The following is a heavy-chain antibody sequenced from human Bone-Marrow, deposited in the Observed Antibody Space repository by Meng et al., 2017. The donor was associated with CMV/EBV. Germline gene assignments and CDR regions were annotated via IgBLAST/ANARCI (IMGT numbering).Heavy chain of an antibody. CDR3: ARGRGYCSSTSCYYYYGMDV. CDR1: GGSISSSSYY. Sequence: SETLSLTCTVSGGSISSSSYYWGWIRQPPGKGLEWIGSIYYSGSTYYNPSLKSRVTISVDTSKNQFSLKLSSVTAADTAVYYCARGRGYCSSTSCYYYYGMDVWGQGTTVTVSS. J-gene: IGHJ6*02. CDR2: IYYSGST. V-gene: IGHV4-39*07. D-gene: IGHD2-2*01.